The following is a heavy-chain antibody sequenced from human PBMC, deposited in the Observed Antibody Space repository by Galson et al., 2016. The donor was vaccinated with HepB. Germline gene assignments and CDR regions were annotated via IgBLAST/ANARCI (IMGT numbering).Heavy chain of an antibody. Sequence: TLSLTCTVSGGSISSGGYYWSWIRQHPGEGLEWIGYIYDSGSTYYNPSLKSRVTISVDTSKNQFSLKLSSVTAADTAVYYCASPDDSSGYGDAFDIWGQGTMGTVSS. V-gene: IGHV4-31*03. CDR3: ASPDDSSGYGDAFDI. CDR2: IYDSGST. J-gene: IGHJ3*02. CDR1: GGSISSGGYY. D-gene: IGHD3-22*01.